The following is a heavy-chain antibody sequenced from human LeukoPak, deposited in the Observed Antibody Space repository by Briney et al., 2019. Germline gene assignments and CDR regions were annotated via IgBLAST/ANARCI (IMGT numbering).Heavy chain of an antibody. CDR2: IKSDGSEE. V-gene: IGHV3-7*01. Sequence: PGGALRLSCATSGFIFSSYWMCWVRQAPGKGLGWVANIKSDGSEEYYGDSVKGRFTISRVNAKNSLYLQMNSLRVEDTAVYYCARGDLWLGHWGQGSLVTVSS. D-gene: IGHD3-10*01. J-gene: IGHJ4*02. CDR1: GFIFSSYW. CDR3: ARGDLWLGH.